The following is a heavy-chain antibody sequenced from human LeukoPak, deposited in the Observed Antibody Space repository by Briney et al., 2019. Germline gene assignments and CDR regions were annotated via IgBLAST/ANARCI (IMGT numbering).Heavy chain of an antibody. V-gene: IGHV3-9*01. CDR1: GFTFDDYA. D-gene: IGHD2/OR15-2a*01. J-gene: IGHJ6*02. CDR2: ISWNSGSI. CDR3: ARIQNRYYYGMDV. Sequence: GGSLRLSCAASGFTFDDYAMHWVRQAPGKGLEWVSGISWNSGSIGYADSVKGRFIISRDSAKNSLYLQMNSLRAEDTALYYCARIQNRYYYGMDVWGQGTTVTVSS.